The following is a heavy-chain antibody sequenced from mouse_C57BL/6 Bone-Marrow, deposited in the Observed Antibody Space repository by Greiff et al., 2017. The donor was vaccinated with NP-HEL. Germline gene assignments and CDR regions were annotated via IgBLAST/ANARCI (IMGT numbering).Heavy chain of an antibody. J-gene: IGHJ4*01. CDR3: ARKGSNPYAMDY. CDR2: INPNNGGT. CDR1: GYTFTDYY. V-gene: IGHV1-26*01. Sequence: VQLQQSGPELVKPGASVKISCTASGYTFTDYYMNWVKQSHGKSLEWIGDINPNNGGTSYNQKFKGKATLTVDKSSSTAYMELRSLTSEDSAVYYCARKGSNPYAMDYWGQGTSVTVSS. D-gene: IGHD2-5*01.